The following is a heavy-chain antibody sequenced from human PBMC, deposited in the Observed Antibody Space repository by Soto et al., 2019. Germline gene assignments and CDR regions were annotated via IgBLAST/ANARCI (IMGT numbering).Heavy chain of an antibody. CDR2: IYYSGST. CDR1: GGSVSSGSYY. CDR3: ATLWFGELLEQSFDY. J-gene: IGHJ4*02. V-gene: IGHV4-61*01. D-gene: IGHD3-10*01. Sequence: SETLSLTCTVSGGSVSSGSYYWSWIRQPPGKGLEWIGYIYYSGSTNYNPSLKSRVTISVDTSKNQFSLKLSSVTAADTAVYYCATLWFGELLEQSFDYWGQGTLVTVTS.